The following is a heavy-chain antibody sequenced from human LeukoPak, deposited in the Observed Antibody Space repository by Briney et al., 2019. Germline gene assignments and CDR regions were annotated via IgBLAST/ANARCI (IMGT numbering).Heavy chain of an antibody. V-gene: IGHV3-23*01. CDR2: ISGSGGST. Sequence: GGSLRLSCVASGFTFSTYAMNWVRQAPGKGLEWVSAISGSGGSTYYADSVKGRFTISRDNSKNTLYLQMNSLRAEDTAVYYCATSSSWYYFDYWGQGTLVTVSS. CDR3: ATSSSWYYFDY. CDR1: GFTFSTYA. D-gene: IGHD6-13*01. J-gene: IGHJ4*02.